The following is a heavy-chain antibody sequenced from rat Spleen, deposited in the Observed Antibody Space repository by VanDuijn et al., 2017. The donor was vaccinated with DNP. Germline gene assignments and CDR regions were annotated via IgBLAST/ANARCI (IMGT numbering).Heavy chain of an antibody. CDR1: GFTFNNYW. V-gene: IGHV5-31*01. Sequence: EVQLVETGGDLVQPGGSLKLSCVASGFTFNNYWMTWIRQVPGKGLEWVASITSSGGNIYYPDSVKGRFTISRDNAKNTLYLQMDSLRSEDTATYYCARRVYGGYLDYWGQGVMVTVSS. CDR3: ARRVYGGYLDY. D-gene: IGHD1-11*01. CDR2: ITSSGGNI. J-gene: IGHJ2*01.